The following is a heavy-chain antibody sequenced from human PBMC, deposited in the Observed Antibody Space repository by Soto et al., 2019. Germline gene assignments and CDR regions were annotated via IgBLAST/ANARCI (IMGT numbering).Heavy chain of an antibody. V-gene: IGHV3-30*18. CDR3: AKGARVVAASPTDY. CDR2: ISYDGSNK. CDR1: GFTFTPYG. J-gene: IGHJ4*02. Sequence: GGSLRLSCAASGFTFTPYGMHWVRQAPGKGLEWVAVISYDGSNKYYADSVKGRFTISRDNSKNTLYLQMNSLRAEDTALYYCAKGARVVAASPTDYWGQGTLVTVSS. D-gene: IGHD2-15*01.